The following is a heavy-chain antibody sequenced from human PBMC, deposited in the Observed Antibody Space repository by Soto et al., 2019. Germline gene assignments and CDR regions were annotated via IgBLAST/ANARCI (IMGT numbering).Heavy chain of an antibody. J-gene: IGHJ4*02. V-gene: IGHV4-34*01. D-gene: IGHD6-6*01. CDR2: INHGGST. CDR3: ARLGWVYSSSGY. Sequence: SWFHQPPGKGLEWIGEINHGGSTDYSPSLKSRVTISVDTSKNQFSLKLSSVTAADTAVYYCARLGWVYSSSGYWGQGTLVTVS.